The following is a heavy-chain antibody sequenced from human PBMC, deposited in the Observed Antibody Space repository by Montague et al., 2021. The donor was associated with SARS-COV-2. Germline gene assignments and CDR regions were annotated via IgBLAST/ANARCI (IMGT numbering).Heavy chain of an antibody. D-gene: IGHD3-10*01. CDR1: GDSITNHY. J-gene: IGHJ4*02. CDR3: ARDRFDFGAGRQGTIDF. CDR2: MHFTWKT. V-gene: IGHV4-4*07. Sequence: SETLSLTCSVSGDSITNHYWSWIRQPAGKGLEWIGRMHFTWKTNFSPFFSSRLTMSADTSKNQFSLKLTSVTAADTAIYFCARDRFDFGAGRQGTIDFWGQGTLVTVSS.